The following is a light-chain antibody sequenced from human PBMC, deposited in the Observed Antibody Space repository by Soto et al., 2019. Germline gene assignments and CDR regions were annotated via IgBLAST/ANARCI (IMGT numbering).Light chain of an antibody. CDR1: QSVSSSY. J-gene: IGKJ1*01. CDR3: QQYGNSART. V-gene: IGKV3-20*01. Sequence: EIVLTQSPGTLSLSPGERATLSCRASQSVSSSYLAWYQQKPGQAPRLLIYGASSRATGIPDRFSGSGSGTDFTLTISRLEPEDFAVYYCQQYGNSARTFGQGTEVEV. CDR2: GAS.